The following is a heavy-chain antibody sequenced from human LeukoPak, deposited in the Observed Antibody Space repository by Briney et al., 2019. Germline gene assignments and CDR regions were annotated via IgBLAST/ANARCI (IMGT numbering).Heavy chain of an antibody. CDR2: IYSGGST. CDR1: EFSVGSNY. J-gene: IGHJ4*02. V-gene: IGHV3-66*01. CDR3: AKGPTRGYNYDPPHFDY. Sequence: GGSLRLSCAASEFSVGSNYMTWVRQAPGKGLEWVSLIYSGGSTYYADSVKGRFTISRDNSKNTLYLQMNSLRAEDTAVYYCAKGPTRGYNYDPPHFDYWGQGTLVTVSS. D-gene: IGHD5-18*01.